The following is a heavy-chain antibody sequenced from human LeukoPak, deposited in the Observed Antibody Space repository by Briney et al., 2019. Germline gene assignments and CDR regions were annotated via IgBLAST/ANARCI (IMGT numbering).Heavy chain of an antibody. D-gene: IGHD6-13*01. CDR2: IYTNTGNP. CDR3: ARGIPVYGSSWSYYFDY. CDR1: GYTFTTYA. J-gene: IGHJ4*02. V-gene: IGHV7-4-1*02. Sequence: ASVKVSCKASGYTFTTYAMNWVRQAPGQGLEWMGWIYTNTGNPTYTQGFTGRFVFSLDTSDSTTYLQISNLKAEDTAVYYCARGIPVYGSSWSYYFDYWGQGTLVTVSS.